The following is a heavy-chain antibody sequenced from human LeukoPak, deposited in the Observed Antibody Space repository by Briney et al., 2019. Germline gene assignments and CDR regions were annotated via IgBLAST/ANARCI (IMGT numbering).Heavy chain of an antibody. CDR3: ATGGSMAHEGIHY. J-gene: IGHJ4*02. CDR1: GFTFSSYS. V-gene: IGHV3-23*01. Sequence: GGSLRLSCAASGFTFSSYSMNWVRQAPGKGLEWVSTISVSGGTTYYADSMKGRFTISRDNSKDTLYLQMNYLRADDTAVYYCATGGSMAHEGIHYWGQGTLVTVSS. D-gene: IGHD2/OR15-2a*01. CDR2: ISVSGGTT.